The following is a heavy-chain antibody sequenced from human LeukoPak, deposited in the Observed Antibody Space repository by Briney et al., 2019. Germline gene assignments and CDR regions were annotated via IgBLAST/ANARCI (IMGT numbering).Heavy chain of an antibody. J-gene: IGHJ4*02. CDR2: IRYDGSNK. V-gene: IGHV3-30*02. Sequence: GGSLRLSCAASGFTFSSYGMHWVRQAPGKGLEWVAFIRYDGSNKYYADSVKGRFTISRDNSKNTLYLQMNSLRAEDTAVYYCAKERTLWFGELYFDYWGQGTLVTVSS. D-gene: IGHD3-10*01. CDR1: GFTFSSYG. CDR3: AKERTLWFGELYFDY.